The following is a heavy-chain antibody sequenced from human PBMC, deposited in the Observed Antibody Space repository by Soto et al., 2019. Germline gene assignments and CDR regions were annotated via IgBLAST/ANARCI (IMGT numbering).Heavy chain of an antibody. CDR1: GFTLNTYV. D-gene: IGHD1-7*01. J-gene: IGHJ3*01. Sequence: EVQLLESGGGLVQPGGSLRLSCAASGFTLNTYVMNWDRQAPGKGLEWVSTISYSADKTHYADSVKGRFTISRDNSRDTLFLQMNSLRADDAAVYYCARRARTATTNWGAFDVWGQGTMVTVSS. CDR2: ISYSADKT. CDR3: ARRARTATTNWGAFDV. V-gene: IGHV3-23*01.